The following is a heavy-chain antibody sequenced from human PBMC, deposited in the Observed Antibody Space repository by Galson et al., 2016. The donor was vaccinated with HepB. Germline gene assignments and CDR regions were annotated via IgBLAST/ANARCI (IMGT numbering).Heavy chain of an antibody. D-gene: IGHD6-19*01. CDR1: GGSIYSSSYY. CDR3: ARARRYSPGYRDHYYYGMGV. Sequence: SETLSLTCTVSGGSIYSSSYYWGWIRQPPGKGLQWIGTIYYSGTTNYNPSLKSRVTVSVDKSKNQFSLKLSSVTAADTALYYCARARRYSPGYRDHYYYGMGVWGQGTTVTVSS. CDR2: IYYSGTT. J-gene: IGHJ6*02. V-gene: IGHV4-39*07.